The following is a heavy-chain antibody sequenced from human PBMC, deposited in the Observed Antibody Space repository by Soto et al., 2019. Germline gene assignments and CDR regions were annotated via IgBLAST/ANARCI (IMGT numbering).Heavy chain of an antibody. CDR2: IIPILGIA. CDR3: ARSEVGYDSSGYFKFDY. Sequence: SVKVSCKASGGTFSSYTISWVRQAPGQGLEWMGRIIPILGIANYAQKFQGRVTITEDKSTSTAYMELSSLRSEDTAVYYCARSEVGYDSSGYFKFDYWGQGTLVTVSS. D-gene: IGHD3-22*01. J-gene: IGHJ4*02. V-gene: IGHV1-69*02. CDR1: GGTFSSYT.